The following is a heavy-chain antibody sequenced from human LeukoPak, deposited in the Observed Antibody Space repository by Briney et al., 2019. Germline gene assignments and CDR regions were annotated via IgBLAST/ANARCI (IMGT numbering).Heavy chain of an antibody. CDR1: GGSISSGGYY. Sequence: KPSQTLSLTCTVSGGSISSGGYYWSWIRQHPGKGLEWIGDIYYSGATNYNFSLQSRVTISVDTSKNQFSLNLISVTAADTAVYYCARHLKKYYYYGMDVWGQGTTVTVSS. CDR3: ARHLKKYYYYGMDV. V-gene: IGHV4-31*03. CDR2: IYYSGAT. J-gene: IGHJ6*02.